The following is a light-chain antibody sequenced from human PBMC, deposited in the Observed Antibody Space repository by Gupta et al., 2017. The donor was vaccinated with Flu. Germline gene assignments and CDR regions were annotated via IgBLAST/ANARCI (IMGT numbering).Light chain of an antibody. V-gene: IGKV3-20*01. CDR1: ESIDRNF. CDR3: HKYKTYPYT. J-gene: IGKJ2*01. CDR2: GTS. Sequence: GTLSLSPGERVTLSCRAGESIDRNFLVWYHQKPGQAPRVLIYGTSNRAPGIPDRFSGGGSGTDFTLTINRLEPEDSGFFYCHKYKTYPYTFCQGTKVEIK.